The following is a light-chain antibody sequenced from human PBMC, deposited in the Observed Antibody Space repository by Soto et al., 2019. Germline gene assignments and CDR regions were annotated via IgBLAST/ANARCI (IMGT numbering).Light chain of an antibody. CDR3: CSYAGSSTLYV. V-gene: IGLV2-23*01. CDR1: SSDVGSYNL. CDR2: EGS. J-gene: IGLJ1*01. Sequence: QSVLTQPASVSGTAEQSITISCTGTSSDVGSYNLVSWYQQHPGKAPKLMIYEGSKRPSGVSNRFSGSKSGNTASLTISGLQAEDEADYYCCSYAGSSTLYVFGNGTKVTVL.